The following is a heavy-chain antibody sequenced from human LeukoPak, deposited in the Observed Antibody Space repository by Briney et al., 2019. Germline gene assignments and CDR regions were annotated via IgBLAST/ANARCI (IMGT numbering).Heavy chain of an antibody. Sequence: ASVKVSCKASGYTFTSYDINWVRQATGQGLEWMGWMNPNSGNTGYAQEFQGRVTMTRNTSISTAYMELSSLRSEDTAVYYCARGVIGHYYDSSGYLDYWGQGTLVTVSS. CDR2: MNPNSGNT. J-gene: IGHJ4*02. V-gene: IGHV1-8*01. D-gene: IGHD3-22*01. CDR3: ARGVIGHYYDSSGYLDY. CDR1: GYTFTSYD.